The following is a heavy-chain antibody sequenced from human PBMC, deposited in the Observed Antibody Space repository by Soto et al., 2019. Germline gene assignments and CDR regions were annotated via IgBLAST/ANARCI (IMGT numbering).Heavy chain of an antibody. CDR1: GGSFSSSIYY. Sequence: PSETLSLTCTVAGGSFSSSIYYWSWIRQAPGKGLEWIGRIYYGGRTYYNASLKSRVSISIDTSKNQFSLKLTSVTAADTAVYYCARHPVYATGWQIDYWGQGALVTVS. V-gene: IGHV4-39*01. D-gene: IGHD2-2*01. J-gene: IGHJ4*02. CDR3: ARHPVYATGWQIDY. CDR2: IYYGGRT.